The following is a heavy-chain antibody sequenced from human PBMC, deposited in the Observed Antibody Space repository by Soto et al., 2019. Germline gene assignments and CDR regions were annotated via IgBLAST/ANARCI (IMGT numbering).Heavy chain of an antibody. J-gene: IGHJ5*02. D-gene: IGHD6-13*01. CDR3: ARGRRSGTNWFDP. CDR2: INHSGST. Sequence: SATLSLTCAVYGGSFSGYYWSWIRQPPGKGLEWIGEINHSGSTNYNPSLKSRVTISVDTSKNQFSLKLSSVTAADTAVYYCARGRRSGTNWFDPWGQGTLVTVS. V-gene: IGHV4-34*01. CDR1: GGSFSGYY.